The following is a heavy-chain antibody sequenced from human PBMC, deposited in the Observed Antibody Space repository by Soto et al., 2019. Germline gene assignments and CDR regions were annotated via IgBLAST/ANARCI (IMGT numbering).Heavy chain of an antibody. D-gene: IGHD3-22*01. Sequence: QVQLVESGGGVVQPGRSLRLSCAASGFTFSSYGMHWVRQAPGKGLEWVAVIWYDGSNKYYADSVKGRFTISRDNSKNTLYLKMNSLRAEDTAVYYCARPLYYYDSSGYYGGGLVYWGQGTLVTVSS. V-gene: IGHV3-33*01. CDR3: ARPLYYYDSSGYYGGGLVY. CDR1: GFTFSSYG. J-gene: IGHJ4*02. CDR2: IWYDGSNK.